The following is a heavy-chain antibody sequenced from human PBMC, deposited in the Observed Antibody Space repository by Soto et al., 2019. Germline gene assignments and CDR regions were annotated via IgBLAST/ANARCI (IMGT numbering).Heavy chain of an antibody. J-gene: IGHJ2*01. CDR3: ARELFGSRPPYHPGTPYWYFDL. CDR2: IIPIFGTA. V-gene: IGHV1-69*01. D-gene: IGHD2-2*01. CDR1: GGTFSSYA. Sequence: QVQLVQSGAEVKKPGSSVKVSCKASGGTFSSYAISWVRQAPGQGLEWMGGIIPIFGTANYAQKFQGRVTITADESTSTAYMELSSLRSEDTAVYYCARELFGSRPPYHPGTPYWYFDLWGRGTLVTVSS.